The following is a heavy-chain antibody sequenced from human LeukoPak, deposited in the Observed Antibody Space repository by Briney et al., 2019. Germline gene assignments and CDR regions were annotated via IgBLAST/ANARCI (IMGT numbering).Heavy chain of an antibody. V-gene: IGHV1-3*01. J-gene: IGHJ4*02. CDR3: ARARVLSSGWSAMGY. CDR2: INAGNGNT. CDR1: GYTFTSYA. D-gene: IGHD6-19*01. Sequence: ASVKVSCKASGYTFTSYAMHWVRQAPGQRLEWMGWINAGNGNTKYSQKFQGRVTITRDTSASTAYMELSSLRSEDTAVYYCARARVLSSGWSAMGYWGQGTLVTVSS.